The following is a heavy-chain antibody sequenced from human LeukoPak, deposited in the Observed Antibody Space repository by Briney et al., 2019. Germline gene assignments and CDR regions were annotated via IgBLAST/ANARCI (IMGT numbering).Heavy chain of an antibody. CDR3: ARLPEGGYATSLGWLDP. CDR1: SAAISRSY. Sequence: SETLSLTCTVPSAAISRSYWIWIRQTPGKGLEWIGYISYSGVSTYNPSLGSRVTISRDTSRNEVSLNLSSVTAADTAVYFCARLPEGGYATSLGWLDPWGQGTRVTVSS. CDR2: ISYSGVS. J-gene: IGHJ5*02. D-gene: IGHD5-24*01. V-gene: IGHV4-59*08.